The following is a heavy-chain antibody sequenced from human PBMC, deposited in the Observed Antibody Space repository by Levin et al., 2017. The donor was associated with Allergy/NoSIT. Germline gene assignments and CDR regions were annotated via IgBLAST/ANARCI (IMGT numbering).Heavy chain of an antibody. J-gene: IGHJ4*02. D-gene: IGHD1-1*01. Sequence: SQTLSLTCTVSGGSISGYYWSWIRQPPGKGLEWIGYIYYSGTTHNNPSLKSRVTFSVDTSTNQFSLKLTSVTAADTAVYHGARDYWAAGTCYYFDYWGQGTLVTVSS. CDR2: IYYSGTT. CDR3: ARDYWAAGTCYYFDY. CDR1: GGSISGYY. V-gene: IGHV4-59*01.